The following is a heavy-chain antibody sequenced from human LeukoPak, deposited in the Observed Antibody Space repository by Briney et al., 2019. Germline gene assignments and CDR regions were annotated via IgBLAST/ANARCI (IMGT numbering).Heavy chain of an antibody. J-gene: IGHJ4*02. CDR1: GFTFDDYA. D-gene: IGHD1-7*01. V-gene: IGHV3-9*01. CDR3: ARIRQRGTKYYFDY. Sequence: GGSLRLSCAASGFTFDDYAMHWVRQAPGKGLEWVSGISWNSGSIGYVDSVKGRFTISRDNAKNSLYLQMSSLRAEDTAVYYCARIRQRGTKYYFDYWGQGTLVTVSS. CDR2: ISWNSGSI.